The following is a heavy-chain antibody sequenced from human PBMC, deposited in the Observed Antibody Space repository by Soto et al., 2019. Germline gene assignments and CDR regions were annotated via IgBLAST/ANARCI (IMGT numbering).Heavy chain of an antibody. V-gene: IGHV3-48*01. J-gene: IGHJ4*02. CDR3: ARGRYDILTGYYRWWQDFDY. D-gene: IGHD3-9*01. CDR1: GFTFSYYS. Sequence: QLVESGGGLVQPGGSLRLSCSASGFTFSYYSMNWVRQTPGKGLEWISYIGSNNVTLYYADSVKGRFTISRDNAKSSLYLQMNSLTVEDTAVYYCARGRYDILTGYYRWWQDFDYWGQGILVTVSS. CDR2: IGSNNVTL.